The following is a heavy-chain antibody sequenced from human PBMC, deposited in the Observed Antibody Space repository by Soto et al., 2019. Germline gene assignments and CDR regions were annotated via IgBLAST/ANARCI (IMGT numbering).Heavy chain of an antibody. J-gene: IGHJ5*02. CDR2: ISYDGSNE. CDR1: GFTFNTYG. Sequence: LRLSCAASGFTFNTYGMHWVRQAPGKGLEWVAFISYDGSNEYYADSVKGRFTISRDNSKNTVFLQMNSLRGEDTAVYYCAKSLAVAAGWFDPWGQGALVTVSS. V-gene: IGHV3-30*18. D-gene: IGHD6-19*01. CDR3: AKSLAVAAGWFDP.